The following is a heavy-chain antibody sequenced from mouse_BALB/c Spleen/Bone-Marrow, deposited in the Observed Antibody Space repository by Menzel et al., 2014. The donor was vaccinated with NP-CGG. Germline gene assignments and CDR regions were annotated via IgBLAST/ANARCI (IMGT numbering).Heavy chain of an antibody. CDR2: ISNGGGST. CDR1: GFTFRDYY. J-gene: IGHJ4*01. Sequence: VQLKESGGGLVQPGGSLKLSCATSGFTFRDYYMYWVRQTPEKRLEWVAYISNGGGSTYYPDTVKGRFTTSRDNAKNTLYLQMSRLKSEDTAMYYCARQGTLDYWGQGTSVTVSS. CDR3: ARQGTLDY. V-gene: IGHV5-12*02.